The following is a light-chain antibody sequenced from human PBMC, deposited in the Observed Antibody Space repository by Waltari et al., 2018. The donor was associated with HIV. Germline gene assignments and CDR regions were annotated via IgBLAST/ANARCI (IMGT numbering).Light chain of an antibody. CDR1: ESIATD. CDR2: YAS. Sequence: VLTQSPDSQSVSPKEKVTITCRASESIATDLHWYQQKPSQSPKLLIKYASQSFSGVPSRFSGSGSGTEFTLTIRNLEPEDAATYYCHQSYTLPYTFGQGTKLEI. J-gene: IGKJ2*01. V-gene: IGKV6-21*01. CDR3: HQSYTLPYT.